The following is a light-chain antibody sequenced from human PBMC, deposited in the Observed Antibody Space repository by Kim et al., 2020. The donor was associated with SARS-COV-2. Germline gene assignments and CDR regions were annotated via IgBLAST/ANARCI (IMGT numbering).Light chain of an antibody. CDR1: QSVTSTY. Sequence: EIVLTQSPGTLSLSPGERATLSCRASQSVTSTYLAWYQQKPGQPPRFLIYGASTRATGIPDRFSGSGSGTDFTLTISRLEPEDLAVYYCQQYGTSPRTFGGGTKVDIK. V-gene: IGKV3-20*01. J-gene: IGKJ4*01. CDR2: GAS. CDR3: QQYGTSPRT.